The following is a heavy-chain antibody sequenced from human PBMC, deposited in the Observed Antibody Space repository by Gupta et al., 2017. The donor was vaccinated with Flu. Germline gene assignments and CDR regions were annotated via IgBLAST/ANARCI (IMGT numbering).Heavy chain of an antibody. Sequence: QVQLVESGGGVVQPGRSLRLSCAASGFTFSSYGMHWVRQAPGKGLEWVAVIWYDGSNKYYADSVKGRFTISRDNSKNTLYLQMNSLRAEDTAVYYCARDPAWGYVWGFFDYWGQGTLVTVSS. CDR3: ARDPAWGYVWGFFDY. D-gene: IGHD3-16*01. V-gene: IGHV3-33*01. J-gene: IGHJ4*02. CDR1: GFTFSSYG. CDR2: IWYDGSNK.